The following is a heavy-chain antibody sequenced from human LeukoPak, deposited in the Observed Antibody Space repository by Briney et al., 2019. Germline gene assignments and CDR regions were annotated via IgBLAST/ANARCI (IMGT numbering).Heavy chain of an antibody. Sequence: SETLSLTCTVSGGSISSYYWSWIRQPPGKGLEWIGYIYYSGSTNYNPSLKSRVTISVDTSKNQFSLKLSSVTAADTAVYYCARAGYTSGWYGGNYYFDYWGQGTLVSVSS. J-gene: IGHJ4*02. CDR1: GGSISSYY. D-gene: IGHD6-19*01. CDR2: IYYSGST. CDR3: ARAGYTSGWYGGNYYFDY. V-gene: IGHV4-59*01.